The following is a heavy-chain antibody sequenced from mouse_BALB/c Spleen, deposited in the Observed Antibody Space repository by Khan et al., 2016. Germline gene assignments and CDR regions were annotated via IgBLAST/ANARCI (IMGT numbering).Heavy chain of an antibody. J-gene: IGHJ4*01. CDR3: TRSTVVTRNYYAIDY. V-gene: IGHV9-2-1*01. Sequence: QIQLVQSGPELKKPGETVKISCKASGYTFTDYSMHWVKQAPGKGLKWMGWINTETGEPTYADDFKGRFASSLETSASTAYLEFNNLKNEDTATYFCTRSTVVTRNYYAIDYWGQGTSVTVSS. CDR1: GYTFTDYS. D-gene: IGHD1-1*01. CDR2: INTETGEP.